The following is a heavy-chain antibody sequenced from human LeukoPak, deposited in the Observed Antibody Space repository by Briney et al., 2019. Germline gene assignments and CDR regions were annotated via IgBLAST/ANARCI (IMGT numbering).Heavy chain of an antibody. CDR3: THDSSGFA. Sequence: MPSETLSLTCSVSGDSITGYYWGWIRQPPGKGLEWIGSIYYSGSTYYNPSLKSRVTISVDTSKNQFSLKLSSVTAADTAVYYCTHDSSGFAWGQGTMVTVSS. D-gene: IGHD3-22*01. J-gene: IGHJ3*01. CDR2: IYYSGST. V-gene: IGHV4-39*07. CDR1: GDSITGYY.